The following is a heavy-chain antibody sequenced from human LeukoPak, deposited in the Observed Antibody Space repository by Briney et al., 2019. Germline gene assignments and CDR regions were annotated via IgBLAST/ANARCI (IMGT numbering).Heavy chain of an antibody. Sequence: ETLSLTCAVYGGSFSGYYWSWVRQAPGKGLEWVANIKQDGSEKYYVDSVKGRFTISRDNAKNSLYLQMNSLRAEDTAVYYCARGPLGYCTNGVCYYYYYYMDVWGKGTTVTVSS. CDR3: ARGPLGYCTNGVCYYYYYYMDV. CDR2: IKQDGSEK. D-gene: IGHD2-8*01. CDR1: GGSFSGYY. V-gene: IGHV3-7*01. J-gene: IGHJ6*03.